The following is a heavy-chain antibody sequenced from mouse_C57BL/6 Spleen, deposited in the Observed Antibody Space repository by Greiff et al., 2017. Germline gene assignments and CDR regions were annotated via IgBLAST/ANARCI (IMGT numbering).Heavy chain of an antibody. V-gene: IGHV5-6*01. CDR1: GFTFSSYG. J-gene: IGHJ3*01. Sequence: EVKLVESGGDLVKPGGSLKLSCAASGFTFSSYGMSWVRQTPDKRLEWVATISSGGSYTYYPDSVKGRFTISRDNAKNTLYLQMSSLKSEDTAMYYCARCYDDYDGYWFAYWGQGTLVTVSA. CDR3: ARCYDDYDGYWFAY. D-gene: IGHD2-4*01. CDR2: ISSGGSYT.